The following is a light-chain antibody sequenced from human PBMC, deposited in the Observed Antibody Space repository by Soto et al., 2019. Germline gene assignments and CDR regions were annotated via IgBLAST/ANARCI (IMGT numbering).Light chain of an antibody. CDR3: QQANSFPYT. V-gene: IGKV1-12*01. CDR2: AAS. CDR1: QSVRTW. Sequence: DIQMTQSPSSLSASVGDRVTISCRASQSVRTWVAWYQQKPGKAPNLLIYAASTLQSGVPSRFSGSGSGTDFSLTISSLQPEDFVTYYCQQANSFPYTFGQGTKLEIK. J-gene: IGKJ2*01.